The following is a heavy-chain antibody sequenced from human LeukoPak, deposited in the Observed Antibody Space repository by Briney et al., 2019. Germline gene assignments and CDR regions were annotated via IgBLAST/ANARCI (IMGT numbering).Heavy chain of an antibody. CDR3: ARGGACSGGSCAIYYMDV. D-gene: IGHD2-15*01. CDR2: IASSSSSN. V-gene: IGHV3-48*01. CDR1: GFTFNGYN. Sequence: GGSLRLSCAASGFTFNGYNMNWVRQAPGKGLEWISYIASSSSSNSYADSVKGRFSISRDNAKNSLYLQMKNLRAEDTAVYYCARGGACSGGSCAIYYMDVWGKGTTVTISS. J-gene: IGHJ6*03.